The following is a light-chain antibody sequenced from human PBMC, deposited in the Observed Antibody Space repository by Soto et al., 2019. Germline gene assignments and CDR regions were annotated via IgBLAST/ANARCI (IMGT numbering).Light chain of an antibody. CDR1: SSNIGSNY. J-gene: IGLJ2*01. CDR2: RNN. CDR3: AAWDDSLSGRVV. Sequence: QSVLTQPPSASGTPGQRVTISCSGSSSNIGSNYVYWYQQLPGTAPKLLIYRNNQRPSGVPDRFSGSKSGTSASLAISALRSEDEADYYCAAWDDSLSGRVVFGGGTQLTVL. V-gene: IGLV1-47*01.